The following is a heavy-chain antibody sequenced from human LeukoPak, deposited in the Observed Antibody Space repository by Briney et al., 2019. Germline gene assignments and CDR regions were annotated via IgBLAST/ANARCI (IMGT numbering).Heavy chain of an antibody. CDR2: IYSGGST. CDR3: ARDDIAVAGRDY. Sequence: PGGSLRLSCAASGFTVSSNYMSWVRQAPGKGLEWISVIYSGGSTYYADSVKGRFTTSRDNSKNTLYLQMNSLRAEDTAVYYCARDDIAVAGRDYWGQGTLVTVSS. CDR1: GFTVSSNY. J-gene: IGHJ4*02. V-gene: IGHV3-66*01. D-gene: IGHD6-19*01.